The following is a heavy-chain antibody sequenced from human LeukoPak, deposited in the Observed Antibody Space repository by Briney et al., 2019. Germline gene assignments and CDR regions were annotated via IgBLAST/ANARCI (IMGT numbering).Heavy chain of an antibody. CDR3: AKSLRQWLARYYYYGMDV. CDR1: GFTFSSYA. J-gene: IGHJ6*02. V-gene: IGHV3-23*01. CDR2: ISGSGGST. Sequence: GSLRLSCAASGFTFSSYAMSWVRQAPGKGLEWVSAISGSGGSTYYADSVKGRFTISRDNSKNTLYLQMNSLRAEDTAVYYCAKSLRQWLARYYYYGMDVWGQGTTVTVSS. D-gene: IGHD6-19*01.